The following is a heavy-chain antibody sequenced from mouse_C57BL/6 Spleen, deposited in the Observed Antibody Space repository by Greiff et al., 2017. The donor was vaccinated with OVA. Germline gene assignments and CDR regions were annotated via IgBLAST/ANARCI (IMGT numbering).Heavy chain of an antibody. J-gene: IGHJ3*01. D-gene: IGHD1-2*01. CDR1: GYTFTSYW. V-gene: IGHV1-53*01. CDR2: INPSSGST. Sequence: VQLQQPGAELVKPGASVKLSCKASGYTFTSYWMHWVKQRPGQGLEWIGNINPSSGSTNYNEKFKSKATLTVDKSSSTAYMQLSSLTSEDSAVYYCARWSDNGAPLAYWGQGTLVTVSA. CDR3: ARWSDNGAPLAY.